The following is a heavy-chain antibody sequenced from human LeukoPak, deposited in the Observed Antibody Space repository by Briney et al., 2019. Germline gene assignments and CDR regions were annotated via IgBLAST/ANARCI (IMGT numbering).Heavy chain of an antibody. D-gene: IGHD3-10*01. CDR3: AKSYYYGSGDYSLTASDI. Sequence: PGGSLRLSCTASGFTFSRYDMSWVRQAPGKGLEWVSGISDSAGTTYYADSVKGRFSISSDNSKNTLNLQMNSLRAEDTAVYYCAKSYYYGSGDYSLTASDIWGQGTMVTVSS. J-gene: IGHJ3*02. CDR2: ISDSAGTT. CDR1: GFTFSRYD. V-gene: IGHV3-23*01.